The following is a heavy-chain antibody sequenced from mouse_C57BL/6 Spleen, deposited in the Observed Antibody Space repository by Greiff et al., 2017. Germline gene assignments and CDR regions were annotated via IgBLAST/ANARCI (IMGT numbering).Heavy chain of an antibody. D-gene: IGHD1-1*01. Sequence: RPGQGLEWIGNIYPSDSETHYNQKFKDKATLTVDKSSSTAYMQLSSLTSEDSAVYYCARTDGSSYHFDYWGQGTTLTVSS. J-gene: IGHJ2*01. CDR2: IYPSDSET. CDR3: ARTDGSSYHFDY. V-gene: IGHV1-61*01.